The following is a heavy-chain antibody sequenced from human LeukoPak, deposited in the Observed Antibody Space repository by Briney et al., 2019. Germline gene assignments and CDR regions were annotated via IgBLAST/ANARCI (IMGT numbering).Heavy chain of an antibody. V-gene: IGHV4-61*02. D-gene: IGHD2-15*01. J-gene: IGHJ4*02. CDR2: IYTSGRT. Sequence: KTSETLSLTCTVSGGSISAGSYYWSWIRQPAGKGLEWIGRIYTSGRTDYNASLKSRVTISVDTSKNQFSLKLSSVTAADTAVYYCAREVRDYCSGGSCYLVFDYWGQGTLVTVSS. CDR3: AREVRDYCSGGSCYLVFDY. CDR1: GGSISAGSYY.